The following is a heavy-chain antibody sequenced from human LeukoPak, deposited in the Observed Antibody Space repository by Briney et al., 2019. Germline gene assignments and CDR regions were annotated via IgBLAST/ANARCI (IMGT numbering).Heavy chain of an antibody. CDR1: GGTFSSYA. J-gene: IGHJ4*02. D-gene: IGHD6-6*01. Sequence: SVKVSCKASGGTFSSYAISWVRQAPGQGLEWVGRIIPILGIANYAQKFQGRVTITADKSTSTAYMELSSLRSEDTAVYYCARSAYSSSNFDYWGQGTLVTVSS. CDR2: IIPILGIA. CDR3: ARSAYSSSNFDY. V-gene: IGHV1-69*04.